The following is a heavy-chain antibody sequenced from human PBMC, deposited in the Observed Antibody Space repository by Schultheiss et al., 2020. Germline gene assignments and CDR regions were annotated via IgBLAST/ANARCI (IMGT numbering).Heavy chain of an antibody. CDR1: GFTFSSYG. V-gene: IGHV3-NL1*01. CDR3: AKDLLRYFGSYYYYYGMDV. D-gene: IGHD3-9*01. Sequence: GGSLRLSCAASGFTFSSYGMHWVRQAPGKGLEWVSYISSSGSTIYYADSVKGRFTISRDNSKNTLYLQMNSLRAEDTAVYYCAKDLLRYFGSYYYYYGMDVWGQGTTVTVSS. J-gene: IGHJ6*02. CDR2: ISSSGSTI.